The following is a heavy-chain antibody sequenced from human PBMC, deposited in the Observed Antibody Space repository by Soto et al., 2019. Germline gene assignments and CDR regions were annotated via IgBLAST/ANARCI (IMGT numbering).Heavy chain of an antibody. CDR3: ASTRDTAMVRYYSYYGLDF. CDR2: IDPSDSYT. J-gene: IGHJ6*02. V-gene: IGHV5-10-1*01. CDR1: GYSFTSYW. D-gene: IGHD5-18*01. Sequence: WESLKISCKGSGYSFTSYWISWVRQMPGKGLEWMGRIDPSDSYTNYSPSFQGHVTISADKSISTAYLQWSSLKASDTAMYYCASTRDTAMVRYYSYYGLDFWGQGPTVTVSS.